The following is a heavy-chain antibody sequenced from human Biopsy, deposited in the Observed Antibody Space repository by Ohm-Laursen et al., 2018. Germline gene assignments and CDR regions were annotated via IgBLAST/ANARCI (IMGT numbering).Heavy chain of an antibody. J-gene: IGHJ2*01. CDR1: GGSISSYY. CDR3: ARHAPSYSGSYWRYFDL. CDR2: IYYTGST. D-gene: IGHD1-26*01. V-gene: IGHV4-59*08. Sequence: SETLSLTCSVSGGSISSYYWSWIRQPPGKGLEWIGNIYYTGSTNYNPSLKSRVTISVDTSMNHLSRRLTSVTAADTAVYYCARHAPSYSGSYWRYFDLWGRGTLVTVSS.